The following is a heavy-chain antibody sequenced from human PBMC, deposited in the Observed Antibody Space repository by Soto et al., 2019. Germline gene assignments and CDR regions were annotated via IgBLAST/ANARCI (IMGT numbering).Heavy chain of an antibody. CDR3: ARAPTYSYGSGTPYYFYAMDV. D-gene: IGHD3-10*01. V-gene: IGHV4-59*02. J-gene: IGHJ6*02. Sequence: SETLSLTCTVSGDSVSRYYWNWIRQPPGKGLEWIGYIYNSGSTNYNPSLKSRVTISVDTSKNQFSLTLTSVTAPDTAVYYCARAPTYSYGSGTPYYFYAMDVWGQGTTVTVSS. CDR1: GDSVSRYY. CDR2: IYNSGST.